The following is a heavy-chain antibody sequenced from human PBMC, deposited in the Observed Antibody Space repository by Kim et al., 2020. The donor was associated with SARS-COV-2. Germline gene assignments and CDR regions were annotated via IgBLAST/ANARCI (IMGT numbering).Heavy chain of an antibody. J-gene: IGHJ1*01. CDR1: GGSFSGYY. CDR2: INHSGST. D-gene: IGHD6-13*01. V-gene: IGHV4-34*01. Sequence: SETLSLTCAVYGGSFSGYYWSWIRQPPGKGLEWIGEINHSGSTNYNPSLKSRVTISVDTSKNQFSLKLSSVTAADTAVYYCARGSSWYVGYFQHWGQGTLVTVSS. CDR3: ARGSSWYVGYFQH.